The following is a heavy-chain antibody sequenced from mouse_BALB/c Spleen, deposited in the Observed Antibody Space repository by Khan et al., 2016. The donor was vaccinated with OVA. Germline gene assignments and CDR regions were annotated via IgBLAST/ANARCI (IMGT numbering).Heavy chain of an antibody. CDR1: GFTFSTYG. V-gene: IGHV5-6*01. Sequence: EVELVESGGDLVKPGGSLKLSCAASGFTFSTYGMSWVRQTPDKRLEWVATVSTGGSYTYYPDRVKGRFTISRDNAKNTLYLQMSGLKSEDTAMFYCTRLAYYYDSEGFAEWGQGTLVTVSA. CDR2: VSTGGSYT. D-gene: IGHD1-1*01. J-gene: IGHJ3*01. CDR3: TRLAYYYDSEGFAE.